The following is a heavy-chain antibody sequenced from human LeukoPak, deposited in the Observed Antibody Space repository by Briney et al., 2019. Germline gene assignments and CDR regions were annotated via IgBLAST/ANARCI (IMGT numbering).Heavy chain of an antibody. J-gene: IGHJ3*02. CDR1: GYTFTGYY. CDR3: ARGSDYEDAFDI. V-gene: IGHV1-2*02. CDR2: INPNSGGT. D-gene: IGHD4-17*01. Sequence: ASVKVSCKASGYTFTGYYMRWVRQAPGQGLEWMGWINPNSGGTNYAQKFQGRVTMTRDTSISTAYMELSRLRSDDTAVYYCARGSDYEDAFDIWGQGTMVTVSS.